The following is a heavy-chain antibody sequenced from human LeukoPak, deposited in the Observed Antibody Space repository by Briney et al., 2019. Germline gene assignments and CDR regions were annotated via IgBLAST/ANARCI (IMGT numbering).Heavy chain of an antibody. CDR3: AKEGSIFGVVIRPYYFDY. CDR2: IKQDGSEK. CDR1: GFTFSRYW. Sequence: GGSLRLSCAASGFTFSRYWMSWVRQAPGKGLEWVANIKQDGSEKDYVDSVKGRFTISRDNSKNTLYLQMNSLRAEDTAVYYCAKEGSIFGVVIRPYYFDYWGQGTLVTVSS. J-gene: IGHJ4*02. V-gene: IGHV3-7*01. D-gene: IGHD3-3*01.